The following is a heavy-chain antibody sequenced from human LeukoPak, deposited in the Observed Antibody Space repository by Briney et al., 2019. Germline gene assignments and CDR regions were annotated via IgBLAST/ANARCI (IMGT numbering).Heavy chain of an antibody. CDR2: IWYDGSNK. Sequence: GGSLRLSCAASGFTFSSDGMHWVRQAPGKGLEWVAVIWYDGSNKYYTDSVKGRFAISKDNSKNTLDLQMNSLRAEDTAVYYCARGQYSPDYWGQGTLVTVSS. D-gene: IGHD2-15*01. CDR1: GFTFSSDG. V-gene: IGHV3-33*01. J-gene: IGHJ4*02. CDR3: ARGQYSPDY.